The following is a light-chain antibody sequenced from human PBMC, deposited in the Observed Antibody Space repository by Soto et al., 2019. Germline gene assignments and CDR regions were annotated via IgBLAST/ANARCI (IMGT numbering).Light chain of an antibody. CDR3: QPYATSPRT. V-gene: IGKV3-20*01. CDR1: QSVSSSY. CDR2: GAS. Sequence: EIVLTQSPGTLSLSPGERATLSCRASQSVSSSYLAWHQQKPGQPPRLLIYGASSRATGIPDRFSGSGSGTDCTLTISRLEPEDFAVYYCQPYATSPRTFGQGTKLEIK. J-gene: IGKJ2*02.